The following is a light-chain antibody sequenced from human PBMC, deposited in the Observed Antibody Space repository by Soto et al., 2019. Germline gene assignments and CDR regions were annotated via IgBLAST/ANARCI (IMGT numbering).Light chain of an antibody. CDR3: QQYYSTVS. CDR2: WAS. Sequence: DIVMTQSPDSLAVSLGERATINCKSSQTVLYSSNNKNYLAWYQQKPGQPPKVIIYWASTRESGHPDRFSGRGSGTDFPLTISSLQAEDVAVYYCQQYYSTVSFGGGTKVEIK. J-gene: IGKJ4*01. CDR1: QTVLYSSNNKNY. V-gene: IGKV4-1*01.